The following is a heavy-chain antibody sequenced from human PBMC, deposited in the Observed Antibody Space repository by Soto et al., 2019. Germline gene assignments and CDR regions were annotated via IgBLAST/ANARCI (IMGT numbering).Heavy chain of an antibody. CDR3: ARVYVDIVATITDY. Sequence: ASVKVSCKASGYTFTSYGISWVRQAPGQGLEWMGWISAYNGNTNYAQKLQGRVTMTTDTSTSTAYMELRSLRSDETAVYYCARVYVDIVATITDYWGQGTLVTVSS. CDR1: GYTFTSYG. V-gene: IGHV1-18*01. J-gene: IGHJ4*02. D-gene: IGHD5-12*01. CDR2: ISAYNGNT.